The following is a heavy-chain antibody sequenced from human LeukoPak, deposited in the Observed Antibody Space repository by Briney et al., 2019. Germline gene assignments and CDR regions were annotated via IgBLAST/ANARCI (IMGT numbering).Heavy chain of an antibody. Sequence: SETLSLTCTVSGGSISSSSYYWGWIRQPPGKGLEWIGSIYYSGDTYYNPSLKSRRVTISVDTSKNQFPLRLSSVTAADTAVYYCARHQWHYYYYMGVWDKGSTVTVSS. CDR1: GGSISSSSYY. J-gene: IGHJ6*03. D-gene: IGHD6-19*01. V-gene: IGHV4-39*01. CDR3: ARHQWHYYYYMGV. CDR2: IYYSGDT.